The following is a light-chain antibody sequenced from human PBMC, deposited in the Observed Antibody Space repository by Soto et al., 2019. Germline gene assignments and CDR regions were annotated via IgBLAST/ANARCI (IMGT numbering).Light chain of an antibody. CDR2: WAS. Sequence: DIVMTQSPDSLAVSLGERATINCKSSQRVLYSSNNKNSLAWYQQKPGQPPKLLIYWASTRESGVPDRFSGSGSGTDFTLTISSLQAEDGAVYYCQQYYSTPLSTVGQGTKLEIK. J-gene: IGKJ2*01. CDR1: QRVLYSSNNKNS. CDR3: QQYYSTPLST. V-gene: IGKV4-1*01.